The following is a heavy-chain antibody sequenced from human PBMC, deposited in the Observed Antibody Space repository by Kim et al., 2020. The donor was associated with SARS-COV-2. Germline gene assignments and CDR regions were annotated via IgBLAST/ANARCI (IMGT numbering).Heavy chain of an antibody. CDR3: ARSAHEYYYYYYYMDV. CDR1: GDSVSSNSAA. CDR2: TYYRSKWYN. J-gene: IGHJ6*03. V-gene: IGHV6-1*01. Sequence: SQTLSLTCAISGDSVSSNSAAWNWIRQSPSRGLEWLGRTYYRSKWYNDYAVSVKSRITINPDTSKNQFSLQLNSVTPEDTAVYYCARSAHEYYYYYYYMDVWGKGTTVTVSS.